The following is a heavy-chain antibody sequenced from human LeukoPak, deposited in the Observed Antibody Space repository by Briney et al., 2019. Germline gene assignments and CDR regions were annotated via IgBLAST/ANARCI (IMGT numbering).Heavy chain of an antibody. Sequence: PSQTLSLTCAVSGGSISSGGYSWSWIRQPPGKGLGWIGYIYYSGSTYYNPSLKSRVTISVDTSKNQFSLKLSSVTAADTAVYYCARTHYGDYFDYWGQGTLVTVSS. D-gene: IGHD4-17*01. CDR1: GGSISSGGYS. V-gene: IGHV4-30-4*07. CDR3: ARTHYGDYFDY. CDR2: IYYSGST. J-gene: IGHJ4*02.